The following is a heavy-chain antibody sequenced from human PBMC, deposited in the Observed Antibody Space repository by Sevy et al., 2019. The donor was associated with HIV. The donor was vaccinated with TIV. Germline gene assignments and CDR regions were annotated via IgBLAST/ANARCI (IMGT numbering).Heavy chain of an antibody. Sequence: GGSLRLSCAASGFTFSSYSMNWVRQAPGKGLEWVSSISSSYIYYADSVKGRFTISRDNAKNSLYLQMNSLRAEDTAVYYCARPRGYSYGYGPWGQGTLVTVSS. CDR2: ISSSYI. D-gene: IGHD5-18*01. J-gene: IGHJ5*02. V-gene: IGHV3-21*01. CDR1: GFTFSSYS. CDR3: ARPRGYSYGYGP.